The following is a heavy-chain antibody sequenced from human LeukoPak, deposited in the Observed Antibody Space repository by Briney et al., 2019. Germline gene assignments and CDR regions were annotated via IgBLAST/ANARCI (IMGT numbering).Heavy chain of an antibody. Sequence: ASVKVSCKASGYTFTGYFMYWVRQAPGQGLEWMGWINHNSGGTNYAQKFQGRVTMTRDTSISTSYMELSRLRSDDTAVYYCARIITSTWYNEFDCWGQGTLVAVSS. CDR2: INHNSGGT. D-gene: IGHD1-14*01. V-gene: IGHV1-2*02. J-gene: IGHJ4*02. CDR3: ARIITSTWYNEFDC. CDR1: GYTFTGYF.